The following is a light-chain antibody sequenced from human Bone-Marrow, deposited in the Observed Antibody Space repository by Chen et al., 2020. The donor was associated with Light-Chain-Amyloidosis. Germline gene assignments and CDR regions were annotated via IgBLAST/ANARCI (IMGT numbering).Light chain of an antibody. CDR2: AAS. Sequence: DIQLTQSPSSLSASVGDRVTITCRASQNSYNYLNWYHHRPGRAPKLLINAASSLQSGVPSRFSGSGSGTDFTLTINSLQPEDFAIYYWQQSYSIPRTCGQGTKVEIE. CDR1: QNSYNY. V-gene: IGKV1-39*01. CDR3: QQSYSIPRT. J-gene: IGKJ1*01.